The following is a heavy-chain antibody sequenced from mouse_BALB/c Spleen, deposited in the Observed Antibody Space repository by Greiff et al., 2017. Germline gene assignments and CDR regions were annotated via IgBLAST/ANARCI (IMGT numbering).Heavy chain of an antibody. V-gene: IGHV3-8*02. CDR3: ARSVVATDYAMDY. CDR2: ISYSGST. Sequence: EVKLMESGPSLVKPSQTLSLTCSVTGDSITSGYWNWIRKFPGNKLEYMGYISYSGSTYYNPSLKSRISITRDTSKNQYYLQLNSVTTEDTATYYCARSVVATDYAMDYWGQGTSVTVSS. J-gene: IGHJ4*01. CDR1: GDSITSGY. D-gene: IGHD1-1*01.